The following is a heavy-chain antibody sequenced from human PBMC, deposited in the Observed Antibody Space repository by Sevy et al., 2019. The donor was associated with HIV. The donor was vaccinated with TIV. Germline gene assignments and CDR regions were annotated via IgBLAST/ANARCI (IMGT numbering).Heavy chain of an antibody. V-gene: IGHV1-24*01. CDR2: FDPEDGER. Sequence: ASVKVSCKVSGSTLTRLSMHWVRQAPGKGLEWMGCFDPEDGERIFAQKFQGRVTMTEDPSADTAYMELSSLRSEDTAVYYCAAAREYYSDNSGYFDYWGQGTLVTVSS. D-gene: IGHD3-22*01. CDR3: AAAREYYSDNSGYFDY. J-gene: IGHJ4*02. CDR1: GSTLTRLS.